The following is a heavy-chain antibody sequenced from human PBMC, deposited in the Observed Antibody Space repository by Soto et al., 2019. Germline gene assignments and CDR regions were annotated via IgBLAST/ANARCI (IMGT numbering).Heavy chain of an antibody. J-gene: IGHJ4*02. CDR3: RRGWGLNCVDH. Sequence: QVQLVQSVAEVKKPGASVKVSCKASGYTFTNYAMHWVSQAPGQRLEWMGWINAGNGNTKYSQKFQGRVIITRDTSASTSYMERMSMRSEDTAVYYCRRGWGLNCVDHWGQGTLVNVS. CDR1: GYTFTNYA. V-gene: IGHV1-3*01. D-gene: IGHD3-16*01. CDR2: INAGNGNT.